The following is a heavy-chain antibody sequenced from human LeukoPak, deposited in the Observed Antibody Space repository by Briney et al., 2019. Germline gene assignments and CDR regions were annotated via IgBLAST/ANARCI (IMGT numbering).Heavy chain of an antibody. Sequence: PGGSLRLSCAASGFTFSSYGMHRVRQAPGKGLEWVAVISYDGSNKYYADSVKGRFTISRDNSKNTLYLQMNSLRAEDTAVYYCAKSGKSGAAVDYWGQGTLVTVSS. D-gene: IGHD6-13*01. CDR2: ISYDGSNK. J-gene: IGHJ4*02. CDR1: GFTFSSYG. V-gene: IGHV3-30*18. CDR3: AKSGKSGAAVDY.